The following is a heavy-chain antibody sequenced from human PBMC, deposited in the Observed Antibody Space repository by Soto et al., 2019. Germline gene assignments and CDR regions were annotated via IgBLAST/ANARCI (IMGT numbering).Heavy chain of an antibody. CDR1: GYTFTSYA. V-gene: IGHV1-3*01. J-gene: IGHJ4*02. Sequence: QSRLLQPGPEVKKPGASVKVSSKASGYTFTSYAMHWVRQAPGQRLEWMGGINAGNGNTKYSQKFQGRVTITRDTSASTAYMELSSLRSEDTAVYYCARSIVVVTAADYWGQGTLVTVSS. D-gene: IGHD2-21*02. CDR2: INAGNGNT. CDR3: ARSIVVVTAADY.